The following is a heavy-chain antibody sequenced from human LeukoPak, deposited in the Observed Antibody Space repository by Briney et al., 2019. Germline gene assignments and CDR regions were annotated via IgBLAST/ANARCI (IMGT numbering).Heavy chain of an antibody. CDR1: GFTFSSYW. CDR3: ARAPYCSSTSCRFDY. Sequence: GGSLRLSCAASGFTFSSYWMSWVRQAPGKGLEWVANIKQDGSEKYYVDSVKGRFTISRDNAKNSLYLQMNSLRAEDTAVYYCARAPYCSSTSCRFDYWGQGTLFTVSS. CDR2: IKQDGSEK. D-gene: IGHD2-2*01. J-gene: IGHJ4*02. V-gene: IGHV3-7*01.